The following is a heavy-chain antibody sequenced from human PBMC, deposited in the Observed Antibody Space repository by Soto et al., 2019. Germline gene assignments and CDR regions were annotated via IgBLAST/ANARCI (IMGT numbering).Heavy chain of an antibody. V-gene: IGHV1-24*01. CDR3: AGITMIVVGAYGMDV. J-gene: IGHJ6*02. D-gene: IGHD3-22*01. CDR2: FDPEDAEI. CDR1: GYTLTELS. Sequence: ASVKVSCNVSGYTLTELSMHWVRQAPGKGLERMGGFDPEDAEIIHAQKFQGRGTMTEDTSTDTAYMELSSLRSEDTAVYYCAGITMIVVGAYGMDVWGQGTTVTVSS.